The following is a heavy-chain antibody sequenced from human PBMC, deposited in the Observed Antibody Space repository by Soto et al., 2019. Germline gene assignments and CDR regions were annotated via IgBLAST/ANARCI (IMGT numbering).Heavy chain of an antibody. CDR2: INPSGGST. V-gene: IGHV1-46*01. J-gene: IGHJ2*01. D-gene: IGHD6-13*01. CDR3: ARGGWGSSWVSSGARYFDL. CDR1: GYTFTSYY. Sequence: QVQLVQSGAEVKKPGASVKVFCKASGYTFTSYYMHWVRQAPGQGLEWMGIINPSGGSTSYAQKFQGRVTMTRDTSTSTVYMELSSLRSEDTAVYYCARGGWGSSWVSSGARYFDLWGRGTLVTVSS.